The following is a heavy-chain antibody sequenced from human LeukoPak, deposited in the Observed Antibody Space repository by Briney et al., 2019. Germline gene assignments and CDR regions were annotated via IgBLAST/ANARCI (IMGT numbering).Heavy chain of an antibody. D-gene: IGHD6-13*01. CDR3: ARVFAAGRYFDY. J-gene: IGHJ4*02. V-gene: IGHV1-2*02. CDR2: INPNSGGT. Sequence: ASVKVSCKASGYTFTGYYMHWVRQAPGQGLEWKGWINPNSGGTNYAQKFQGRVTMTRGTSISTAYMELSRLRSDDTAVYYCARVFAAGRYFDYWGQGTLVTVSS. CDR1: GYTFTGYY.